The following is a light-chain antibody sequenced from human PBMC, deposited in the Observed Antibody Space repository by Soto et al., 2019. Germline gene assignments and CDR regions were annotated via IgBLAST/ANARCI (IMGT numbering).Light chain of an antibody. V-gene: IGKV4-1*01. Sequence: DIVMTQSPDSLAVSLGERATINCKSSQSVLHSSNNNNYLVWYQQKPGQPPKLLMYWASTRESGVPDRFSGSRSGPDVPLTINDLHAEDGAVYYCHQPYNNPQTFGRGTKVEIK. J-gene: IGKJ1*01. CDR1: QSVLHSSNNNNY. CDR2: WAS. CDR3: HQPYNNPQT.